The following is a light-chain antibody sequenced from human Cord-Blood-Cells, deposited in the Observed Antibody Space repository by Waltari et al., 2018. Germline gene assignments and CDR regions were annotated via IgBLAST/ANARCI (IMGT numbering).Light chain of an antibody. CDR2: SNS. V-gene: IGLV1-40*01. J-gene: IGLJ3*02. CDR1: SSNIGAGYD. Sequence: QSVLTQPPSVSGAPGQRVTISCTGSSSNIGAGYDVHWYQQLPGTAPKLLIYSNSNRPSGFPDRFSGSKSGPSASLAITGHQAEDEADYYCQSYDSSLSGSVFGGGTKLTVL. CDR3: QSYDSSLSGSV.